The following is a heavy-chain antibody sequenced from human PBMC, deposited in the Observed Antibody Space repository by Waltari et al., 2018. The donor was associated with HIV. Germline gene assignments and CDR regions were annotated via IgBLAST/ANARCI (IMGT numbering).Heavy chain of an antibody. D-gene: IGHD5-12*01. Sequence: VRLQESGPSEVKPSATLSLTCRLTGYSISAGYWGWLRQSPGKGLEGIGTMFHRGNPYYNPALQSRVSMSIDSSKTQFSRTLTSVTAADTAMYYCATVSTITTEKYFDYWG. CDR2: MFHRGNP. CDR1: GYSISAGY. J-gene: IGHJ4*01. V-gene: IGHV4-38-2*01. CDR3: ATVSTITTEKYFDY.